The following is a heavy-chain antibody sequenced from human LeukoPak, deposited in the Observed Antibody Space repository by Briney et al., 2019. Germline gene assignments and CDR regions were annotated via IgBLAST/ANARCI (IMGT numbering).Heavy chain of an antibody. Sequence: PGGSLRLSCAASGFTFSSYAMSWVRQAPGKGLEWVSVISGGGGSTYYADSVKGRFTIPRDNSKNTLYLQMNSLRAEDTAVYYCAKDQRLGHYEDIDYWGQGTLVTVSS. CDR1: GFTFSSYA. V-gene: IGHV3-23*01. J-gene: IGHJ4*02. D-gene: IGHD3-22*01. CDR2: ISGGGGST. CDR3: AKDQRLGHYEDIDY.